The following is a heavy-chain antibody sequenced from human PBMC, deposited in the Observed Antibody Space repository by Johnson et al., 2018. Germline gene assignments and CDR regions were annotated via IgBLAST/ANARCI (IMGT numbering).Heavy chain of an antibody. J-gene: IGHJ1*01. CDR1: GFTFSSYS. V-gene: IGHV3-48*04. D-gene: IGHD3-22*01. CDR3: ARDYYDSSGYPEYFQH. CDR2: ISSSSSTI. Sequence: VQLVESGGGVVQPGRSLRLSCAASGFTFSSYSMNWVRQAPGKGLEWVSYISSSSSTIYYADSVKGRFTISRDNAKNSLYLQMNSLRAEDTAVYYCARDYYDSSGYPEYFQHWGQGTLVTVSS.